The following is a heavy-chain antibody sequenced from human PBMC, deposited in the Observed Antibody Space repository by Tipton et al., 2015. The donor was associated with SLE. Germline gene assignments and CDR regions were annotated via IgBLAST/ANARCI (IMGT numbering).Heavy chain of an antibody. Sequence: TLSLTCTVSGGSIISHYWTWIRQSPGRGLEWIGHISASGGTNYNLSLKSRVNISVDMSKNKVSLKLSSVTAADTALYYCARHVSGSYSFDYWGQGKLVTVSS. V-gene: IGHV4-59*08. J-gene: IGHJ4*02. D-gene: IGHD1-26*01. CDR1: GGSIISHY. CDR3: ARHVSGSYSFDY. CDR2: ISASGGT.